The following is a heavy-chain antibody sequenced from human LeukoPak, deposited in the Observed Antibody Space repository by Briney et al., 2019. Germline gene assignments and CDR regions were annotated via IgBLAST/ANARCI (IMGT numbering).Heavy chain of an antibody. J-gene: IGHJ6*02. CDR1: GFTFSSYG. Sequence: RGSLRLSCAASGFTFSSYGMHWVRQAPGKGLEWVAVISYDGSNKYYADSVKGRFTISRDNSKNTLYLQMNSLRAEDTAVYYCAKLYSYCSSTSCRKSHYYGMDVWGQGTTVTVSS. CDR2: ISYDGSNK. D-gene: IGHD2-2*01. CDR3: AKLYSYCSSTSCRKSHYYGMDV. V-gene: IGHV3-30*18.